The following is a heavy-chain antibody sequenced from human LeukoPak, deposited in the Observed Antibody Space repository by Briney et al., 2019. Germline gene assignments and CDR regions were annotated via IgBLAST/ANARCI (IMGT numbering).Heavy chain of an antibody. CDR2: IRSKTYGETG. CDR3: ARRSSYDYFDF. J-gene: IGHJ4*02. CDR1: GFAFGDFA. V-gene: IGHV3-49*04. Sequence: PGGSLRLSCTTSGFAFGDFAMGWVRQAPGKGLDLVGFIRSKTYGETGEYAPSVKGRFTISRDDSKSIAFLQMNSLKTEDTAVYYCARRSSYDYFDFWGQGTLVTVSS. D-gene: IGHD3-3*01.